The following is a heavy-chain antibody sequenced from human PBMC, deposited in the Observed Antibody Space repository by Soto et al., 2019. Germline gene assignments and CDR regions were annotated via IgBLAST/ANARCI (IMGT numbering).Heavy chain of an antibody. CDR1: GFTFSNAW. CDR3: TTDLRYNWNYFSFRIDY. Sequence: GGSLRLSCAASGFTFSNAWMNWVRQAPGKGLEWVGRIKSKTDGGTTDYAAPVKGRFTISRDDSKNTLYLQMNSLKTEDTAVYYCTTDLRYNWNYFSFRIDYWGQGTLVTVSS. CDR2: IKSKTDGGTT. D-gene: IGHD1-7*01. J-gene: IGHJ4*02. V-gene: IGHV3-15*07.